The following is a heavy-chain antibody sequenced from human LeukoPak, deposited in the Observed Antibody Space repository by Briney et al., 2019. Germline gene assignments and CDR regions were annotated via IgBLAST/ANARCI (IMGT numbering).Heavy chain of an antibody. J-gene: IGHJ3*02. Sequence: SETLSLTCTVSGGSISSYYWSWIRQPPGKGLEWIGYIYYSGSTNYNPSLKSRVNISVDTSKNQFSLKLNSVTAADTAVYYCARRMGVADAFDIWGQGTMVTVSS. V-gene: IGHV4-59*08. D-gene: IGHD2-8*01. CDR3: ARRMGVADAFDI. CDR2: IYYSGST. CDR1: GGSISSYY.